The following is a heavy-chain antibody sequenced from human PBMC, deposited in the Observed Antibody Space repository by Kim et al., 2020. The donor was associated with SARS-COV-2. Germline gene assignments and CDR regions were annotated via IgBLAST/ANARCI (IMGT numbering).Heavy chain of an antibody. CDR2: INHSGST. J-gene: IGHJ3*02. CDR1: GGSFSGYY. CDR3: ARVEKQWLADAFDI. D-gene: IGHD6-19*01. V-gene: IGHV4-34*01. Sequence: SETLSLTCAVYGGSFSGYYWSWIRQPPGKGLEWIGEINHSGSTNYNPSLKSRVTISVDTSKNQFSLKLSSVTAADTAVYYCARVEKQWLADAFDIWGQGTMVTVSS.